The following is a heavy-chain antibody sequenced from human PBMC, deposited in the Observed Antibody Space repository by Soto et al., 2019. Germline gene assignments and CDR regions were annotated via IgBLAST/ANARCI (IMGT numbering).Heavy chain of an antibody. CDR3: ARGGPTSADHYYGMDV. CDR2: INSSNGNA. J-gene: IGHJ6*02. D-gene: IGHD3-10*01. V-gene: IGHV1-18*01. Sequence: QVQLVQSGGEGKKPGASVKVSCEASAYTFTRYGVNWVRQAPGQGLEWMGWINSSNGNAEYAQNLQGRVTMTIDTSTRTAYMELRSLRSDDTAVYYCARGGPTSADHYYGMDVWGQGTTVTVSS. CDR1: AYTFTRYG.